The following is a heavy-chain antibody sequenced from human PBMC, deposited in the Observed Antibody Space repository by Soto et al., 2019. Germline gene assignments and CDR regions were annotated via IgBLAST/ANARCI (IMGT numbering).Heavy chain of an antibody. CDR3: AAICGSPSCYGTDV. V-gene: IGHV4-4*07. D-gene: IGHD2-2*01. J-gene: IGHJ6*02. CDR2: IYTSGST. CDR1: GASISSYF. Sequence: KTSETLSLTCTVSGASISSYFWSWIRQPAGKGLEWIGRIYTSGSTAYNPSLESRVTMSVDTSKKQVSLKLTSVTAADTAVYYCAAICGSPSCYGTDVWGQGTSVTVSS.